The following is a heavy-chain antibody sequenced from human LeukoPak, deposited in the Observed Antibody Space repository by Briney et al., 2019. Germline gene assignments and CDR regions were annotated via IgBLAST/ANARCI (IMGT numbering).Heavy chain of an antibody. D-gene: IGHD2-2*01. Sequence: GGSLRLSCAASGFTFSTYSMNWVRQAPGKGLEWVSSISSSSTYIYYADSVKGRFTISRDNAKNSLYLQMNSLRAEDTAVYYCAKEVGNYCSSTSCPYNWFDPWGQGTLVTVSS. CDR1: GFTFSTYS. CDR3: AKEVGNYCSSTSCPYNWFDP. CDR2: ISSSSTYI. J-gene: IGHJ5*02. V-gene: IGHV3-21*04.